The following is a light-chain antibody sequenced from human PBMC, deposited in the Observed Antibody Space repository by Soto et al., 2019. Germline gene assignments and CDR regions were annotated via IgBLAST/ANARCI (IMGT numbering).Light chain of an antibody. V-gene: IGKV3-15*01. CDR2: GAS. Sequence: EIVMTQSPATLSVSPGERATLSCRASQSVSSNLAWYQQKPGQAPRLLIYGASTRATGGPARFSGSGSGTEFTLTISRLQSEDFAVYYCQQYNNWPRGTFGPGTKVYIK. CDR1: QSVSSN. CDR3: QQYNNWPRGT. J-gene: IGKJ3*01.